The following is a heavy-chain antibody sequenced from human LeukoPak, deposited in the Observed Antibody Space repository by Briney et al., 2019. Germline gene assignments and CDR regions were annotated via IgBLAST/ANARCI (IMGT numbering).Heavy chain of an antibody. CDR2: IYYSGST. J-gene: IGHJ3*02. CDR1: GGSISSGGYY. V-gene: IGHV4-61*08. Sequence: SQTLSLTCTVSGGSISSGGYYWSWIRQPPGKGLEWIGYIYYSGSTNYNPSLKSRVTISVDTSKNQFSLKLSSVTAADTAVYYCARDGHYDSSGYYDDAFDIWGQGTMVTVSS. CDR3: ARDGHYDSSGYYDDAFDI. D-gene: IGHD3-22*01.